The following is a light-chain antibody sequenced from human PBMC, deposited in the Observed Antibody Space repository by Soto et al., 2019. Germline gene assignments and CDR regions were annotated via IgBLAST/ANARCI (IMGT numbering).Light chain of an antibody. J-gene: IGKJ1*01. CDR1: QTISSW. CDR2: KAS. CDR3: QHYNSYSEA. Sequence: IQMTQSPSTLSVSVGDRVTITFRASQTISSWLAWYQQKPGKAPKLLIYKASTLKSGVPSRFSGSGSGTEFTLTISSLQPDDFATYYCQHYNSYSEAFGQGTKVDI. V-gene: IGKV1-5*03.